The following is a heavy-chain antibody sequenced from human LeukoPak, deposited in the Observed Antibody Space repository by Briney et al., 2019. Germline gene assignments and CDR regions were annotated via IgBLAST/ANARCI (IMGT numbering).Heavy chain of an antibody. CDR2: TSHDGTNE. CDR3: AKDLISPRRVGSSEKLDY. D-gene: IGHD1-26*01. V-gene: IGHV3-30*04. J-gene: IGHJ4*02. Sequence: GGSLRLSCAASGFTFSNSLMHWVRQAPGLGLDWVAATSHDGTNEGYADSVRGRFTISRDNSKNTLYLEMNSLRVEDTAIYYCAKDLISPRRVGSSEKLDYWGQGTLVTVAS. CDR1: GFTFSNSL.